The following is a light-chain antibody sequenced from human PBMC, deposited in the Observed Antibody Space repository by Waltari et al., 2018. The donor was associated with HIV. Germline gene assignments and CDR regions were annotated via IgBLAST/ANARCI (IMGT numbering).Light chain of an antibody. CDR1: SSDVGSYNL. V-gene: IGLV2-23*01. CDR2: EGS. J-gene: IGLJ1*01. CDR3: CSYAGSSPYV. Sequence: QSALTQPASVSGSPGQSITISCTGTSSDVGSYNLFSWYQQNPGKAPKLMIYEGSKRPSGVSNRFSGSKSGNTASLTISGLQAEDEADYYCCSYAGSSPYVFGTGTKVTVL.